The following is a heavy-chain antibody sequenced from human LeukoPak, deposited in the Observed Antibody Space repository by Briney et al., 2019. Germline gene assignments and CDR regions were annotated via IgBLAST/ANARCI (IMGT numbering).Heavy chain of an antibody. D-gene: IGHD2-2*01. CDR3: ARADCSSTSCYELDY. V-gene: IGHV3-11*04. J-gene: IGHJ4*02. CDR2: ISSSDSTI. Sequence: PGGSLRLSCAASGFTFDDYAMNWVRQAPGKGLEWVSYISSSDSTIYYTDSVKGRFTISRDNAKNSLYLQMNSLRADDTAVYYCARADCSSTSCYELDYWGQGTLVTVSS. CDR1: GFTFDDYA.